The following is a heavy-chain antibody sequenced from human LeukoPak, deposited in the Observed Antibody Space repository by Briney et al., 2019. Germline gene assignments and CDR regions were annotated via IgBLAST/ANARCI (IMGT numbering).Heavy chain of an antibody. D-gene: IGHD3-9*01. CDR1: GYTFTSYG. CDR3: ARVHYDILTGYSYFDY. CDR2: ISAYNDNT. Sequence: ASVKVSCKASGYTFTSYGISWVRQAPGQGLEWMGWISAYNDNTNYAQRLQGRVTMTTDTSTSTAYMELRSLRSDDTAVYYCARVHYDILTGYSYFDYWGQGTLVTVSS. V-gene: IGHV1-18*01. J-gene: IGHJ4*02.